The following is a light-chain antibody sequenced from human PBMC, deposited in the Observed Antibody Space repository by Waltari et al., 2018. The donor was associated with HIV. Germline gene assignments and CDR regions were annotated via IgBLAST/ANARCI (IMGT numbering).Light chain of an antibody. J-gene: IGLJ3*02. CDR2: DDD. CDR1: SGSIDSNY. V-gene: IGLV6-57*03. CDR3: QSFETGTQV. Sequence: KFMLTQPHSMSESPGKTVTISCTRTSGSIDSNYVQWFQQRPGSAPTTVLFDDDRRPAGVPARFSGSIDKSSNSASLTSSGLRPEDEADYYCQSFETGTQVFGGGTKLTVL.